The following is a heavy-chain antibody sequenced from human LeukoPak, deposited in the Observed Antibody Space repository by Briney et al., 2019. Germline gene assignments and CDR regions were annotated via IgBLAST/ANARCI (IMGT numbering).Heavy chain of an antibody. CDR2: ISDSGTST. Sequence: GGSLRLSCAASGFTFRSYAMTWVRQAPGKGLEWVSSISDSGTSTYYADSVKGRFTISRDNSKNTLCLQMNSLRAEDTAVYYCAKQVCGADCYYYYGMDVWGRGTTVTVSS. D-gene: IGHD2-21*02. CDR3: AKQVCGADCYYYYGMDV. CDR1: GFTFRSYA. V-gene: IGHV3-23*01. J-gene: IGHJ6*02.